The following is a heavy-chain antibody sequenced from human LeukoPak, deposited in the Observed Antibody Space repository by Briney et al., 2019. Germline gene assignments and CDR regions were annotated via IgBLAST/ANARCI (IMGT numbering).Heavy chain of an antibody. CDR1: GFTFSTYS. Sequence: GGSLRLSCEASGFTFSTYSMNWVRQAPGKGLEWVSYINSSGIVIYYADSVKGRFTISRDNAKSSLYLQMNSLRAEDTAVYYCARDLHRDGVNWPYFDYWGQGTLVTVSS. D-gene: IGHD5-24*01. CDR2: INSSGIVI. J-gene: IGHJ4*02. CDR3: ARDLHRDGVNWPYFDY. V-gene: IGHV3-48*04.